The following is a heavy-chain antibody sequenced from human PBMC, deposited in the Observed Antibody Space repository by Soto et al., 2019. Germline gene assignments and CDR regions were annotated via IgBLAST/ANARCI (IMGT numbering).Heavy chain of an antibody. Sequence: QVQLVQSGAEVKKPGASVKVSCKASGYTFTSYGISWVRQAPGQGLEWMGWISAYNGNTNYAQKLQGRVTMTTDTSTSTAYMELRSLRSDDTAVYYCASSVWGYCSGGSCYRSYGMDVWGQGTTVTVSS. J-gene: IGHJ6*02. V-gene: IGHV1-18*01. CDR3: ASSVWGYCSGGSCYRSYGMDV. CDR1: GYTFTSYG. D-gene: IGHD2-15*01. CDR2: ISAYNGNT.